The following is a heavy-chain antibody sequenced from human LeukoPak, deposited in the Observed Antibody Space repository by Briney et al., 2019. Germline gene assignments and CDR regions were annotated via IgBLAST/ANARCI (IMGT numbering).Heavy chain of an antibody. CDR3: ARTRVIAVADVDP. V-gene: IGHV3-48*04. J-gene: IGHJ5*02. D-gene: IGHD6-19*01. CDR2: ISSSSTTI. Sequence: GGSLRLSCAASRFTFHTYPMIWVRQAPGKGLEWISYISSSSTTIYYADPVKGRFTVSRDNAKNSLYLQINSLRAEDTAVYYYARTRVIAVADVDPWGQGTLVTVSS. CDR1: RFTFHTYP.